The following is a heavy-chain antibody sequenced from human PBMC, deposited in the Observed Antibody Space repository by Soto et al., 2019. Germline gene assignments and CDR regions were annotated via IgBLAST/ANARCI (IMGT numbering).Heavy chain of an antibody. CDR2: ISSSGTSA. Sequence: VQLEESGGGLVNPGGSLRLSCAASGFTFSADYMSWIRQAPNKGLEYISYISSSGTSANYADSVKGRFTISRDNAKNTPYLQMNSLRAEDTAVYYCARDRGAVTGQYFDYWGQGALVIVSS. V-gene: IGHV3-11*05. CDR1: GFTFSADY. J-gene: IGHJ4*02. CDR3: ARDRGAVTGQYFDY. D-gene: IGHD6-19*01.